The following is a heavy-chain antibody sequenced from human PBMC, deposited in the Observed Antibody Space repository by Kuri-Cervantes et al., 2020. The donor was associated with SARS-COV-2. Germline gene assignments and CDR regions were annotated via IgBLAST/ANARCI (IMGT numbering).Heavy chain of an antibody. J-gene: IGHJ4*02. CDR1: GGSISSGGYS. CDR2: IYHSGST. D-gene: IGHD3-9*01. Sequence: LRLSCAVSGGSISSGGYSWSWIRQPPGKGLEWIGYIYHSGSTYYNPSLKSRVTISVDTSKNQFSLKLSSVTAADTAVYYCARHVYYDILTGYYNTRGGFDYWGQGTLVTVSS. V-gene: IGHV4-30-2*03. CDR3: ARHVYYDILTGYYNTRGGFDY.